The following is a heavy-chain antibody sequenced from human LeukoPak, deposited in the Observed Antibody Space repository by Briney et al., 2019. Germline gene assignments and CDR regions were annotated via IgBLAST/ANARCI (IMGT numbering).Heavy chain of an antibody. V-gene: IGHV1-69*05. J-gene: IGHJ6*03. CDR2: IIPIFGTA. CDR1: GGTFSSYA. CDR3: ARGISSGWTDYYYYYMDV. D-gene: IGHD6-19*01. Sequence: SVKVSCKASGGTFSSYAISWVRQAPGQGLEWMGRIIPIFGTANYAQKFQGRVTVTTDESTSTAYMELSSLRSEDTAVYYCARGISSGWTDYYYYYMDVWGKGTTVTVSS.